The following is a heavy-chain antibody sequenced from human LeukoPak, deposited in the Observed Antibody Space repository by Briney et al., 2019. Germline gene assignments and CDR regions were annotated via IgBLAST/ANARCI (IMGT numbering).Heavy chain of an antibody. J-gene: IGHJ3*01. V-gene: IGHV3-11*04. Sequence: GGSLRLSCAVSGFTFSDTYMTWIRQAPGKGLESLSYISPSGTDVSYADSVKGRFTISRDNAKNSLYLQMNSLRAEDTAVYYCARDPTSSWETAFDFWGQGTMVTVSS. D-gene: IGHD1-26*01. CDR1: GFTFSDTY. CDR3: ARDPTSSWETAFDF. CDR2: ISPSGTDV.